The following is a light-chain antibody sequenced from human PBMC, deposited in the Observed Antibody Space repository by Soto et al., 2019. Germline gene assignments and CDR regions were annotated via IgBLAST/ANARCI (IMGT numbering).Light chain of an antibody. V-gene: IGLV2-8*01. CDR3: NSYAGTKNLV. Sequence: QSVLTQPASVSDSPGQSITISCTGTSSDVGGSNFVSWYQQHPGKAPKLIIYDVNKRPSGVPDRFSGSKSGNTASLTVSGLQAEDEADYYCNSYAGTKNLVFGGGTQLTV. CDR2: DVN. J-gene: IGLJ2*01. CDR1: SSDVGGSNF.